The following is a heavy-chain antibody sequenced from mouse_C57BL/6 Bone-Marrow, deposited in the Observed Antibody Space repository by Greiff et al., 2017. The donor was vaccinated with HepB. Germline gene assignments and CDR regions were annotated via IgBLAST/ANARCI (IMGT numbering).Heavy chain of an antibody. V-gene: IGHV1-69*01. Sequence: QVQLKQPGAELVMPGASVKLSCKASGYTFTSYWMHWVKQRPGQGLEWIGEIDHSDSYTNYNQKFKGKSTLTVDKSSSTAYMQLSSLTSEDSAVYYCAREDYSNPFDYWGQGTTLTVSS. CDR1: GYTFTSYW. CDR2: IDHSDSYT. D-gene: IGHD2-5*01. CDR3: AREDYSNPFDY. J-gene: IGHJ2*01.